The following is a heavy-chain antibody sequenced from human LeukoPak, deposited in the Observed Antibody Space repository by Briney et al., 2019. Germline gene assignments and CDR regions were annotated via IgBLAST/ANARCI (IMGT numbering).Heavy chain of an antibody. J-gene: IGHJ4*02. CDR3: AREGANGSGSYSDYFDY. CDR2: IKQDGSEK. D-gene: IGHD3-10*01. CDR1: GFTFSSYW. Sequence: GGSLRLSCAASGFTFSSYWMSWVRQAPGKGLEWVANIKQDGSEKYYVDSVKGRFTISRDNAKNSLYLQMNSLRAEDTAVYYCAREGANGSGSYSDYFDYWGQGTLVTVSS. V-gene: IGHV3-7*01.